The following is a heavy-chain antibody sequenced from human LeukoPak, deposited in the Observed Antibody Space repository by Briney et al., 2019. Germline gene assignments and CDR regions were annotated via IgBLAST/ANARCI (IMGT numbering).Heavy chain of an antibody. CDR2: IKQDGSEK. CDR3: ARGRLVVGATGGVDY. D-gene: IGHD1-26*01. Sequence: PGGSLRLSCAASGFTFNAYWMTWVRQAPGKGLEWVAKIKQDGSEKYYVDSVKGRFTISRGNAENSLYLQVNSLRAEDTAVYYCARGRLVVGATGGVDYWGQGTLVTVSS. CDR1: GFTFNAYW. V-gene: IGHV3-7*01. J-gene: IGHJ4*02.